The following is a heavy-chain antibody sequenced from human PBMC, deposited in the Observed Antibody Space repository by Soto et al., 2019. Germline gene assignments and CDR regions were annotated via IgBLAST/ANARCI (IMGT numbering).Heavy chain of an antibody. Sequence: ESGGGVVQPGRSLRLSCSTSGFIFSAHGMYWVRQAPGKGLEWVAVIRYDGTNKYYAESVKGRFTISRDNSKNTLHLQMNSLRVEDTAVYYCARDRNYYGSGSSAIDYWGQGTLVTVSS. CDR3: ARDRNYYGSGSSAIDY. J-gene: IGHJ4*02. V-gene: IGHV3-33*01. CDR1: GFIFSAHG. CDR2: IRYDGTNK. D-gene: IGHD3-10*01.